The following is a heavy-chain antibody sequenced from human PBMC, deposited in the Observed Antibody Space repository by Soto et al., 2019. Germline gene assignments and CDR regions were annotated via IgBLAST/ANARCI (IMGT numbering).Heavy chain of an antibody. V-gene: IGHV3-30*18. CDR3: AKDVLVPDCSGGSCYPGFDY. CDR1: RFTFSSYG. D-gene: IGHD2-15*01. CDR2: ISYDGSNK. J-gene: IGHJ4*02. Sequence: QVQLVESGGGVVQPGRSLRLYYAASRFTFSSYGMHWVRQAPGKGLEWVAVISYDGSNKYYADSVKGRFTISRDNSKNTLYLQMNSLRAEDTAVYYCAKDVLVPDCSGGSCYPGFDYWGQGTLVTVSS.